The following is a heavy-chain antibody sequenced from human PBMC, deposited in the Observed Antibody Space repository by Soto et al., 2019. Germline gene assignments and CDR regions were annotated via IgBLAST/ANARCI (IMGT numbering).Heavy chain of an antibody. CDR1: GFTFSSYS. Sequence: GGSLRLSCAASGFTFSSYSMNWVRQAPGKGLEWVSYISSSSSTIYYADSVKGRFTISRDNAKNSLYLQMNSLRDEDTAVYYCARESLRYFDWPYFDYWGQGTLVTVSS. CDR2: ISSSSSTI. CDR3: ARESLRYFDWPYFDY. J-gene: IGHJ4*02. V-gene: IGHV3-48*02. D-gene: IGHD3-9*01.